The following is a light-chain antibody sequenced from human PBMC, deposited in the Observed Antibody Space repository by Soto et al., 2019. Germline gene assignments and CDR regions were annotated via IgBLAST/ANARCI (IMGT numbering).Light chain of an antibody. CDR3: QQYGSSLYT. J-gene: IGKJ2*01. CDR1: QSVSSSY. CDR2: GAS. Sequence: EIVLTQSPGTLSLSPGERATLSCRASQSVSSSYLAWYQQKPGQAPRLLIYGASSRATGIPDRFSGSESGTDFTLTISRLEPEDFAVYYCQQYGSSLYTFGLGSKLEIK. V-gene: IGKV3-20*01.